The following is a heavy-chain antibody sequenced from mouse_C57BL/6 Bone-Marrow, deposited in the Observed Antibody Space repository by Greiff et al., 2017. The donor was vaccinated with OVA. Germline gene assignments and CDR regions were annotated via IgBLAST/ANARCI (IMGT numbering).Heavy chain of an antibody. V-gene: IGHV5-17*01. CDR1: GFTFSDYG. CDR3: ARGEGVDFDY. Sequence: EVKVVESGGGLVKPGGSLKLSCAASGFTFSDYGMHWVRQAPEKGLEWVAYISSGSSTIYYADTVKGRFTISRDNAKNTLFLQMTSLRSEDTAMYYCARGEGVDFDYWGQGTTLTVSS. J-gene: IGHJ2*01. CDR2: ISSGSSTI. D-gene: IGHD1-3*01.